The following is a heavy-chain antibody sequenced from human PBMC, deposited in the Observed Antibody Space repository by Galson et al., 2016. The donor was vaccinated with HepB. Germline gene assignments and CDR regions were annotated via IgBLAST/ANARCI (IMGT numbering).Heavy chain of an antibody. CDR2: IYYSGRT. CDR1: GGSVSSGSYC. V-gene: IGHV4-61*01. J-gene: IGHJ6*02. D-gene: IGHD6-13*01. CDR3: ARKITAAGYGMDV. Sequence: SETLSLTCTVSGGSVSSGSYCCNWIRQSPGKGLEWIGYIYYSGRTNYNPSLKSRVTMSVDTSKNQFSLNVTSVTAADTAVYYGARKITAAGYGMDVWGQGTTVTVSS.